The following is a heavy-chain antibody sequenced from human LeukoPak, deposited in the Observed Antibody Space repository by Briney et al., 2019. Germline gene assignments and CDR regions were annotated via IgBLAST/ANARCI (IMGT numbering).Heavy chain of an antibody. Sequence: GGSLRLSCAASGFTFSNAWMYWVRQAPGKGLEWVSGINWNGGSTGYADSVKGRFTISRDNAKNSLYLQMNSLRAEDTALYYCAREHIVVVTAGYMDVWGKGTTVTVSS. CDR3: AREHIVVVTAGYMDV. CDR2: INWNGGST. V-gene: IGHV3-20*04. CDR1: GFTFSNAW. J-gene: IGHJ6*03. D-gene: IGHD2-21*02.